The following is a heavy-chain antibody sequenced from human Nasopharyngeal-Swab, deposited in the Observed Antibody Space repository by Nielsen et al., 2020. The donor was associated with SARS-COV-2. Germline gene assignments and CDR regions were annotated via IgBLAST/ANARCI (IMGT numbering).Heavy chain of an antibody. CDR1: GFTFSSYW. J-gene: IGHJ6*02. CDR3: ARVGVVIAHYYYYGMDV. Sequence: GESLKISCAASGFTFSSYWMSWVRQAPGKGLKWVANIKQDGSEKYYVDSVKGRFTISRDNAKNSLYLQMNSLRAEDTAVYYCARVGVVIAHYYYYGMDVWGQGTTVTVSS. CDR2: IKQDGSEK. V-gene: IGHV3-7*01. D-gene: IGHD2-21*01.